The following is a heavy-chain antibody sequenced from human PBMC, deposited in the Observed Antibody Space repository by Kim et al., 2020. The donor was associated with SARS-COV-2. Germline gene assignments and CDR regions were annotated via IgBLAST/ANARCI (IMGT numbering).Heavy chain of an antibody. J-gene: IGHJ6*02. CDR2: ISIVNTNT. D-gene: IGHD2-8*02. Sequence: GGSLRLSCAASGFTFSNYNMNWVRQAPGKGLEWVSSISIVNTNTQYAASVGGRFTISRDNAKNTLYLQMSSLRVEDAAVYYCVREYWDSNIMEDYHGMAVWSQGTTVTVSS. CDR1: GFTFSNYN. V-gene: IGHV3-21*06. CDR3: VREYWDSNIMEDYHGMAV.